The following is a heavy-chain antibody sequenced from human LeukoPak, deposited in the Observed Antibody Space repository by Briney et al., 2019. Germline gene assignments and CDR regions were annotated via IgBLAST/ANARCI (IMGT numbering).Heavy chain of an antibody. J-gene: IGHJ6*02. Sequence: GASVKLSCKASGYTFTGYYIQWVRHAPGQGLEWMGWINPNSGGTNYAQKHQGRVTMTRDTSISTAYMELSRLRSDDTAVYCCARDHCVSSGCYEDYCYGMDVWGRGTRVSVSS. CDR3: ARDHCVSSGCYEDYCYGMDV. V-gene: IGHV1-2*02. CDR2: INPNSGGT. CDR1: GYTFTGYY. D-gene: IGHD2-2*01.